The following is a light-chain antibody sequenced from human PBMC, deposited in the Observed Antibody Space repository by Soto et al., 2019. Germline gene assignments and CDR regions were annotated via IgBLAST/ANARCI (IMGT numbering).Light chain of an antibody. CDR2: DVS. V-gene: IGLV2-14*01. CDR1: SSDVGDSNY. J-gene: IGLJ2*01. Sequence: QAVVTQPASVSGSPGQSITISCTGTSSDVGDSNYVSWYQQHPGIAPKLMIYDVSIRPSGVSHRFSGSRSGNTASLTISGLQAEDEADYFCSSYRSGTVVFGGGTKLTVL. CDR3: SSYRSGTVV.